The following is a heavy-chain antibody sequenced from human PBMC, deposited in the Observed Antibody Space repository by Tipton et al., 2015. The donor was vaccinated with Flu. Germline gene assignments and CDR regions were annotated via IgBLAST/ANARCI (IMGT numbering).Heavy chain of an antibody. CDR1: GYTFTDYQ. V-gene: IGHV1-2*02. Sequence: QVQLVQSGAEVQKPGASVKVSCKTSGYTFTDYQMDWVRQAPGQGLEWMGWINPNNGDTFYAQTFHGRVTLTRDTSITTYYMQLTSLRSDDTAVYYCAKHSTAWSVDVWGQGTLVTVSS. CDR2: INPNNGDT. D-gene: IGHD2-8*02. J-gene: IGHJ4*02. CDR3: AKHSTAWSVDV.